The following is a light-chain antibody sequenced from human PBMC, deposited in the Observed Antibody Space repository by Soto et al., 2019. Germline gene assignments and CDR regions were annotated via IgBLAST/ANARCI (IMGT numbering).Light chain of an antibody. Sequence: QAVVTQPPSASGTPGQRVTISCSGTNSNVGSYTVDWYQQIPGTAPKLLIYRNTQRPSGVSDRFSGSKSGTSASLAISGLQSEDEADYYCAACDDSLDSPVFGGGTKLTVL. J-gene: IGLJ2*01. CDR1: NSNVGSYT. CDR2: RNT. CDR3: AACDDSLDSPV. V-gene: IGLV1-44*01.